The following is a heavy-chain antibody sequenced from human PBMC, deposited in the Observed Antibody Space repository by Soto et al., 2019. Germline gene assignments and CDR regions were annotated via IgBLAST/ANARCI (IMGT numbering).Heavy chain of an antibody. CDR3: ARGAINYYYEDV. V-gene: IGHV3-74*01. Sequence: EVQLVESGGGLVQPGGSLRLSCAASGFTFSDYWMHWVRQAPGKGLEWVSRIKRDGSTTNYADSVKGRFTISRDNAKNTLYLEINSLRVEDTADYYCARGAINYYYEDVWGKGTTVTFSS. J-gene: IGHJ6*03. CDR2: IKRDGSTT. CDR1: GFTFSDYW.